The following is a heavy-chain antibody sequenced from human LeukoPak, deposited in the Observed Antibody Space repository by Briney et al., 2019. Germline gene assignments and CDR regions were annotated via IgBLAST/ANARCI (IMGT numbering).Heavy chain of an antibody. Sequence: VASLRLSCKASGYTFTSYYMHWVRQAPGQGLEWVGIINTSGGSTSYAQKFQGRVTMTRDTFTSKVYMELSGLRSEDTAVYFCARAQRSGYEDHWGQGTLVTVSS. CDR3: ARAQRSGYEDH. CDR1: GYTFTSYY. CDR2: INTSGGST. J-gene: IGHJ4*02. V-gene: IGHV1-46*01. D-gene: IGHD3-22*01.